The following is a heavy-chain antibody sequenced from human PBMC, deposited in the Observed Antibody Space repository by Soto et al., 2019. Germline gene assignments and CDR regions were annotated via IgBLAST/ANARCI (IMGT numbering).Heavy chain of an antibody. CDR3: ARGTTLLWFGELSWFYP. CDR2: INHSGST. Sequence: PSETLSLTCAVYGXSFSGYYWSWIRQPPGKGLEWIGEINHSGSTNYNPSLKSRVTISVDTSKNRFSLKLSSVTAADTAVYYCARGTTLLWFGELSWFYPWGQGTLVTVSS. V-gene: IGHV4-34*01. J-gene: IGHJ5*02. D-gene: IGHD3-10*01. CDR1: GXSFSGYY.